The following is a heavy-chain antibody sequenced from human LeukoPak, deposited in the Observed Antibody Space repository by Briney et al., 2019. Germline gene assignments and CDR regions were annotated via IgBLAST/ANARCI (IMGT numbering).Heavy chain of an antibody. Sequence: GESLKISCKGSGYSFTSYWIGWVRQMPGKGLEWMGIIYPGDSDTRYSPSFQGQVTISADKSISTAYLQWSSLKASDTAMYYCARHPPEDTAMATADYWGQGTLVTVSP. D-gene: IGHD5-18*01. CDR1: GYSFTSYW. CDR2: IYPGDSDT. CDR3: ARHPPEDTAMATADY. J-gene: IGHJ4*02. V-gene: IGHV5-51*01.